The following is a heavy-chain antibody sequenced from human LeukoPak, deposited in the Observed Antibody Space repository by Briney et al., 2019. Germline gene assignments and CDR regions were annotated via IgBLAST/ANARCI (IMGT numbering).Heavy chain of an antibody. Sequence: PGGSLRLSCAASGFTFSSYAMSWVRQAPGKGLEWVSAISDSGGSTQYADSVKGRFTISRDNSKSTLHLQMNSPRAEDTAVYYCAKEARSGSGSYYNPWGQGTLVTVSS. J-gene: IGHJ5*02. CDR1: GFTFSSYA. V-gene: IGHV3-23*01. CDR3: AKEARSGSGSYYNP. CDR2: ISDSGGST. D-gene: IGHD3-10*01.